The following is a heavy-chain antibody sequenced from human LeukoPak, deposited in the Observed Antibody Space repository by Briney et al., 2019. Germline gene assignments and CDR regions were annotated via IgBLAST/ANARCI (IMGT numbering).Heavy chain of an antibody. Sequence: GGSLRLSCAASGFTFSSYSMNWVRQAPGKGLEWVSSISSSSSYIYYADSVKGRFTISRDNAKNSLYLQMNSLRAEDTAVYYCARGVRFPGIVGLWGQGTLVTVSS. CDR1: GFTFSSYS. V-gene: IGHV3-21*01. J-gene: IGHJ4*02. D-gene: IGHD1-26*01. CDR3: ARGVRFPGIVGL. CDR2: ISSSSSYI.